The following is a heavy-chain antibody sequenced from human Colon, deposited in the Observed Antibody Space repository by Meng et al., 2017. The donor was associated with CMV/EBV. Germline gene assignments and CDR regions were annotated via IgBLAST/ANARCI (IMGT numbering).Heavy chain of an antibody. CDR1: GGSISSYW. J-gene: IGHJ5*01. CDR2: IYHSGST. D-gene: IGHD2-21*02. V-gene: IGHV4-59*01. CDR3: AREMTAIWNWLDS. Sequence: SETLSLTCAVSGGSISSYWWSWIRQSPGKGLEWIGPIYHSGSTIYNPSLKSRVTISLDTSKNQFSLKLSSVTAADTAVYYCAREMTAIWNWLDSWGQGTLVTVSS.